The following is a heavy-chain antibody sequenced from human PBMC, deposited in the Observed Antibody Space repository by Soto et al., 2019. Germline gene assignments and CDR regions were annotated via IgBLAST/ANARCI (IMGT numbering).Heavy chain of an antibody. CDR1: GYTFTSYG. CDR2: ISAYNGNT. CDR3: ASPDYRELSYYYYGMDV. D-gene: IGHD4-4*01. J-gene: IGHJ6*02. Sequence: QVQLVQSGAEVKKPGASVKVSCKASGYTFTSYGISWVRQAPGQGLEWMGWISAYNGNTNYAQKLQGRVTMTTDTSTSTAYMELRSLRSDDTSVYYCASPDYRELSYYYYGMDVWGQGTTVTVSS. V-gene: IGHV1-18*01.